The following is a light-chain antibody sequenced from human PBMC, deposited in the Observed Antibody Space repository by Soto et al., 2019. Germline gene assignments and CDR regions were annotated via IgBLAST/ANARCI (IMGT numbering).Light chain of an antibody. CDR2: DAS. CDR1: QSVSSY. J-gene: IGKJ1*01. CDR3: QQYNSYWT. V-gene: IGKV3-11*01. Sequence: EIVLTHSPATLSLSPGERATLSFSASQSVSSYLAWYQQKPGQAPRLLIYDASNRATGIPARFSGSGSGTDFTLTISSLQPDDFATYYCQQYNSYWTFGQGTKVDIK.